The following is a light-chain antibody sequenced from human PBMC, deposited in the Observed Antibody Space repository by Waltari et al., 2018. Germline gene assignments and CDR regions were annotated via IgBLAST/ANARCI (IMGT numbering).Light chain of an antibody. V-gene: IGKV3-20*01. CDR3: QQYGTSSALT. J-gene: IGKJ4*01. CDR1: QSVLSNY. Sequence: EIVLTQSPGTLSLYPGDTATLSCRASQSVLSNYLAWYQQKPGQAPSLLIYGASSRATGIPDRFSGSGSGTDFTLSISRLEPEDFAVYYCQQYGTSSALTFGGGTKLEIK. CDR2: GAS.